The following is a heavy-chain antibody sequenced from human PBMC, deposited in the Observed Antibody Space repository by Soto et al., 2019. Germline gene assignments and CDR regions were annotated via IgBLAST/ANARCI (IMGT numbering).Heavy chain of an antibody. CDR2: ISSSSSYI. J-gene: IGHJ6*03. Sequence: EVQLVESGGGLVKPGGSLRLSCAASGFTFSSYSMNWVRQAPGKGLEWVSSISSSSSYIYYADSVKGRFTIPRDNANNSLYLQMHSLRAEDTAVYYCARPQSRGGMVRGGSQRYYYMDVWGKGTTVTVSS. D-gene: IGHD3-10*01. V-gene: IGHV3-21*01. CDR1: GFTFSSYS. CDR3: ARPQSRGGMVRGGSQRYYYMDV.